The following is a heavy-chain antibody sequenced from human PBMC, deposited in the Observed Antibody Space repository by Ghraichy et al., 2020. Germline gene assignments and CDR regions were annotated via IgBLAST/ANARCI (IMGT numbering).Heavy chain of an antibody. CDR3: ARGGRRIAARGRVPYYFDY. V-gene: IGHV1-8*02. CDR2: MNPNSGNT. CDR1: GYTFTSYD. Sequence: ASVKVSCKASGYTFTSYDINWVRQATGQGLEWMGWMNPNSGNTGYAQKFQGRVTMTRNTSISTAYMELSSLRSEDTAVYYCARGGRRIAARGRVPYYFDYWGQGTLVTVSS. J-gene: IGHJ4*02. D-gene: IGHD6-6*01.